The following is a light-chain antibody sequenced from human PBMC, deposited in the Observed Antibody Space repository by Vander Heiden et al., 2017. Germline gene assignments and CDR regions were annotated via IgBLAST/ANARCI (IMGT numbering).Light chain of an antibody. CDR3: CSYAGDRILV. J-gene: IGLJ2*01. V-gene: IGLV2-23*02. CDR1: SSDVGNYNF. CDR2: EVN. Sequence: QSVLTQPASVSGSPGQSITISCTGTSSDVGNYNFVSWYQQHPGKAPKLTIYEVNKRPSGVSNRFSGSKSGNTASLTISGLQAEDEADYYCCSYAGDRILVFGGGTKLTVL.